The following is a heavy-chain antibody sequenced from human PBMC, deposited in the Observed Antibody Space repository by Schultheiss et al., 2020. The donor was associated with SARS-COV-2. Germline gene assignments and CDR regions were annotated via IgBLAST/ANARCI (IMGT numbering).Heavy chain of an antibody. J-gene: IGHJ4*02. CDR3: AKDRYSGNSVDY. CDR1: GYTFTGYY. V-gene: IGHV1-2*04. D-gene: IGHD4-23*01. Sequence: ASVKVSCKASGYTFTGYYMHWVRQAPGQGLEWMGWINPNSGGTNYAQNFQGWVTMTRDTSISTAYLELSRQRSDDTAVYYCAKDRYSGNSVDYWGQGTLVTVSS. CDR2: INPNSGGT.